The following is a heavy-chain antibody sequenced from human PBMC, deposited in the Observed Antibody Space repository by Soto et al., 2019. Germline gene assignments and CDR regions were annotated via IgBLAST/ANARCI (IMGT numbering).Heavy chain of an antibody. V-gene: IGHV3-15*01. CDR2: IKSRTNGGTT. Sequence: PGGSLRLSCGASGFTFQNAWMSWVRQAPGKGLEWVGRIKSRTNGGTTDLAAPVKGRFTISRDDSKNTLSLQMNSLKTEDTAVYYCTTDDPINKNWGQGTLVTVSS. J-gene: IGHJ4*02. CDR1: GFTFQNAW. CDR3: TTDDPINKN.